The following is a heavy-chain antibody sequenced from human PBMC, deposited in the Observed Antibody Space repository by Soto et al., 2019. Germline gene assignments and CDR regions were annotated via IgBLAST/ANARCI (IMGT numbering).Heavy chain of an antibody. Sequence: QVQLVQSGAEVKKPGSSVKVSCKASGGTFSSYAISWVRQAPGQGLEWMGGIIPIFGTADYAQKFQGRVKITAAKSTSTAYMELSSLRSEDTAVYYCARSNTVVTPTALDDWGQGTLVTVSS. J-gene: IGHJ4*02. CDR2: IIPIFGTA. CDR1: GGTFSSYA. CDR3: ARSNTVVTPTALDD. D-gene: IGHD2-21*02. V-gene: IGHV1-69*06.